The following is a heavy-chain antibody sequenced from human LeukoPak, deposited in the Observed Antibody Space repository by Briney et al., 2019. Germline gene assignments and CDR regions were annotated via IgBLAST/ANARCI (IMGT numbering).Heavy chain of an antibody. CDR2: IYYSGST. V-gene: IGHV4-39*07. Sequence: SETLSLTCTVSGGSISSSSYYWGWIRQPPGKGLEWIGSIYYSGSTYYNPSLKSRVTMSVDTSKNQFSLKLSSVTAADTAVYYCARVVGFYGDYGGDAFDIWGQGTMVTVSS. CDR3: ARVVGFYGDYGGDAFDI. J-gene: IGHJ3*02. D-gene: IGHD4-17*01. CDR1: GGSISSSSYY.